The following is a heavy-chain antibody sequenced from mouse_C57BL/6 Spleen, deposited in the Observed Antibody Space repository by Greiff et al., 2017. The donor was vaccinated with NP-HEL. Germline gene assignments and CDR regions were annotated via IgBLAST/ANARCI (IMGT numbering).Heavy chain of an antibody. V-gene: IGHV1-76*01. J-gene: IGHJ2*01. Sequence: QVQLKQSGAELVRPGASVKLSCKASGYTFTDYYINWVKQRPGQGLDWIARIYPGSGNTYYNEKFKGKATLTAEKSSSTAYMQLSSLTSEDSAVYFCARGDYYGSSLYLDYWGQGTTLTVSS. CDR3: ARGDYYGSSLYLDY. CDR2: IYPGSGNT. CDR1: GYTFTDYY. D-gene: IGHD1-1*01.